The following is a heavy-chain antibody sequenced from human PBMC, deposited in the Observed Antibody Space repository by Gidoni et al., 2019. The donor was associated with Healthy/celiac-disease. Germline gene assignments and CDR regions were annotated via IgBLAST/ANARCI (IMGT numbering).Heavy chain of an antibody. CDR3: ARDRERWLQPWFDY. CDR1: GFTFSRYW. V-gene: IGHV3-7*05. J-gene: IGHJ4*02. CDR2: IKQDGSEK. Sequence: EVQLVESGGGLVQPGGSLRLSCEASGFTFSRYWMSWVRQAPGKGLEWVANIKQDGSEKYYVDSVKGRFTISRDNAKNSLYLQMNSLRAEDTAVYYCARDRERWLQPWFDYWGQGTLVTVSS. D-gene: IGHD5-12*01.